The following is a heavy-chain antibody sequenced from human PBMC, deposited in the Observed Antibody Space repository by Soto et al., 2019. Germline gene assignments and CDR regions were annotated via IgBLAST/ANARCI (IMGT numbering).Heavy chain of an antibody. CDR2: THYSGGT. V-gene: IGHV4-31*03. Sequence: SETLSLTCTVSGDSISSGIYYWSWIRQHPGKGLEWIGYTHYSGGTYSNPSLKSRVSISVDTSKNQLSLILNSVTAADTAVYYCARVGPWVPYYYDSSPYTFENWFDPWGQGTLVTVSS. D-gene: IGHD3-22*01. J-gene: IGHJ5*02. CDR1: GDSISSGIYY. CDR3: ARVGPWVPYYYDSSPYTFENWFDP.